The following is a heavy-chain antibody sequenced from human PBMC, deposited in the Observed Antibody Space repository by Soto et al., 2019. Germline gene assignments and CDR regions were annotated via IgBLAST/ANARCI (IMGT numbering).Heavy chain of an antibody. Sequence: SETLSLTCSVSGDSISTVDYFWAWIRQPPGQALEYIGYIYKSATTYYNPSFESRVAISLDTSKSQFSLNVTSVTAADTAVYFCDRGRYCLTGRCFPNWFDSWGQGALVTVSS. CDR1: GDSISTVDYF. D-gene: IGHD2-15*01. J-gene: IGHJ5*01. V-gene: IGHV4-30-4*01. CDR2: IYKSATT. CDR3: DRGRYCLTGRCFPNWFDS.